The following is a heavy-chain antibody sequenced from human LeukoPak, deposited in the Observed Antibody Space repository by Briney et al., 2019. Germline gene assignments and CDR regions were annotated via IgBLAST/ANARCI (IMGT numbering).Heavy chain of an antibody. J-gene: IGHJ4*02. CDR2: IGVSSSLV. CDR1: GFTFSSYS. D-gene: IGHD2-8*02. V-gene: IGHV3-48*01. CDR3: ARDHWSPPSY. Sequence: GGSLGLSCVASGFTFSSYSLNWVRQAPGKGLGWVSYIGVSSSLVRYADSVKGRFTISRDNAKNSLYLQMDSLRAEDTAMYYCARDHWSPPSYWGQGTLVTVSS.